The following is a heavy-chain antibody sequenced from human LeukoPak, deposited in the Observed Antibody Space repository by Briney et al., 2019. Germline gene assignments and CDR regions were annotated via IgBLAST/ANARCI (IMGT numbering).Heavy chain of an antibody. Sequence: PGGSLRLSCAASGFTFSSYAMHWVRQAPGKGLEWVAVIPYDGSNKYYADSVKGRFTISRDNSKNTLYLQMNSLRAEDTAVYYCAKDNAYYYADYWGQGTLVTVSS. D-gene: IGHD3-10*01. J-gene: IGHJ4*02. V-gene: IGHV3-30-3*01. CDR2: IPYDGSNK. CDR1: GFTFSSYA. CDR3: AKDNAYYYADY.